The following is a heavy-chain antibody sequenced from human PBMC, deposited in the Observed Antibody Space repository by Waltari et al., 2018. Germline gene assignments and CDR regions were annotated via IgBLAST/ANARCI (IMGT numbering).Heavy chain of an antibody. D-gene: IGHD2-2*01. V-gene: IGHV1-46*04. CDR1: GYTFTDFY. J-gene: IGHJ4*02. Sequence: QVQLVQSGAEVEKPGASVKVSCKASGYTFTDFYMHWVRQAPGQGLEWMGIVNPKGGSTAYAQKLQDRVTMTRDTSTGTVYMELGSLRSEDTAVYYCARAGSTLIWGVAEWGQGTLVTVSS. CDR3: ARAGSTLIWGVAE. CDR2: VNPKGGST.